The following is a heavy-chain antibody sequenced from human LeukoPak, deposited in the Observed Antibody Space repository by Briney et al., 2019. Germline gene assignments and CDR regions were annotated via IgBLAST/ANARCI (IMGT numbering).Heavy chain of an antibody. Sequence: GGSLRLSCAASGFTFSSYGMSWVRQAPGKGLEWVSAIGGGGGGTYYADSVKGRFTISRDNSKNTLYLQMNSLRAEDTAVYYCAKEDDSSAPSDYWGQGTLVTVSS. CDR1: GFTFSSYG. D-gene: IGHD3-22*01. CDR3: AKEDDSSAPSDY. V-gene: IGHV3-23*01. CDR2: IGGGGGGT. J-gene: IGHJ4*02.